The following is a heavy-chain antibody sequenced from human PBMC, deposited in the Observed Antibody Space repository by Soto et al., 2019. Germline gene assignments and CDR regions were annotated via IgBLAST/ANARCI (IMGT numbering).Heavy chain of an antibody. J-gene: IGHJ4*02. V-gene: IGHV3-9*01. CDR1: GFTFDDYA. Sequence: EVQLAESGGGLVQPGRSLRLSCTGSGFTFDDYAMHWVRQAPGKGLEWVSGISFNSGALGYAGSVKGRFTISRDNAKTSLYLQMNSLRTEDTALYYCAKGSRLFYSSGDFDYWGQGTLVTVSS. D-gene: IGHD6-19*01. CDR2: ISFNSGAL. CDR3: AKGSRLFYSSGDFDY.